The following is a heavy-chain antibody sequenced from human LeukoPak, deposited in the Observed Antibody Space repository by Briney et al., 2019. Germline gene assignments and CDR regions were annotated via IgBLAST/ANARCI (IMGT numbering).Heavy chain of an antibody. J-gene: IGHJ4*02. CDR2: ISVGGHNT. D-gene: IGHD2-8*01. CDR1: GFTFVTSA. Sequence: PGGSLRLFCAASGFTFVTSAMSWVRQAPGKGLEWVSVISVGGHNTYYPDSVRGRFTISRDDSQNTLYLQMKSLGAEDTAVYYCAWLQRMLYAIGLDYWGQGTIVPVSS. CDR3: AWLQRMLYAIGLDY. V-gene: IGHV3-23*01.